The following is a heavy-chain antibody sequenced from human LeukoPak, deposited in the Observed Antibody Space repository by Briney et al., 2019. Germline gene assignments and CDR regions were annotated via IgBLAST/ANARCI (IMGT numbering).Heavy chain of an antibody. Sequence: GGSLRLSCAASGFTVSSNYMSWVRQAPGKGLEWVSVIYSGGSTYYADSVKGRFTISRDNAKNSLYLQMNSLRAEDTAVYYCARIKTDSSGFHAFDIWGQGTMVTVSS. CDR2: IYSGGST. D-gene: IGHD3-22*01. V-gene: IGHV3-66*01. CDR1: GFTVSSNY. J-gene: IGHJ3*02. CDR3: ARIKTDSSGFHAFDI.